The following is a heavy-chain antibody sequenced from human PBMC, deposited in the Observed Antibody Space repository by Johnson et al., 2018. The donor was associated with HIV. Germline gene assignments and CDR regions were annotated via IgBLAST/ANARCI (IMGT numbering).Heavy chain of an antibody. D-gene: IGHD1-14*01. CDR1: GFTFSSYP. V-gene: IGHV3-30-3*01. Sequence: QVQLVESGGGEVQPGRSLRLSCAASGFTFSSYPMHWVRQAPGKGLEWVAVISYDGTNKYYADPVQGRFTISRDNSKNTLNLQMNSLRVDETAVYYCARDRYHSPLRPGSGAFDIWGQGTMVTVSS. CDR2: ISYDGTNK. CDR3: ARDRYHSPLRPGSGAFDI. J-gene: IGHJ3*02.